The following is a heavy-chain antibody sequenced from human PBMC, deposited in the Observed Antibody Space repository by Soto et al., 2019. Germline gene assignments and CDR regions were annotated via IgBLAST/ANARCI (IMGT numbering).Heavy chain of an antibody. CDR3: ARVAYSDVCGYDV. V-gene: IGHV3-7*01. CDR1: GFTFSSDG. CDR2: IDQDGSDS. Sequence: LRPSCAASGFTFSSDGMSWVSQAPGKGVEWVVKIDQDGSDSYYMDSVRGRFTASRDNAKNSLYLQMNSLRAEDTAVYFCARVAYSDVCGYDVWGQGSLVTVAS. D-gene: IGHD5-12*01. J-gene: IGHJ4*01.